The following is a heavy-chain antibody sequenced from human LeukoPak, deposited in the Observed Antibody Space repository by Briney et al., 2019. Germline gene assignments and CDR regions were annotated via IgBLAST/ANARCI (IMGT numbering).Heavy chain of an antibody. CDR1: GYTFTSYG. Sequence: ASVTVSFKASGYTFTSYGISWVRQAPGQGLEWMGWISAYNGNTNYAQKLQGRVTMTTDTSTSTAYMELRSLRSDDTAVYYCARDWVIAVAGRGSDWFDPWGQGTLVTVSS. J-gene: IGHJ5*02. CDR3: ARDWVIAVAGRGSDWFDP. CDR2: ISAYNGNT. V-gene: IGHV1-18*01. D-gene: IGHD6-19*01.